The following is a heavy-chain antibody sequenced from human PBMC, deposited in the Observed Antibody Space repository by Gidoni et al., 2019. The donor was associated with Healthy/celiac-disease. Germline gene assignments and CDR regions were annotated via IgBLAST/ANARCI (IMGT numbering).Heavy chain of an antibody. J-gene: IGHJ6*02. Sequence: ANYAQKFQGRVTITADESTSTAYMELSSLRSEDTAVYYCARGGIVVVPAAIDGMDVWGQGTTVTVSS. D-gene: IGHD2-2*01. CDR3: ARGGIVVVPAAIDGMDV. CDR2: A. V-gene: IGHV1-69*01.